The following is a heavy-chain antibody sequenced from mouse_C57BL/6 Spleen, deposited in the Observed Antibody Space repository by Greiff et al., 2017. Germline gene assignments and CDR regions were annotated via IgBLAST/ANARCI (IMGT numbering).Heavy chain of an antibody. V-gene: IGHV3-1*01. CDR3: ARAGRDWFAY. J-gene: IGHJ3*01. Sequence: EVQLQQSGPGMVKPSQSLSLTCTVTGYSITSGYDWHWIRHFPGNKLEWMGYISYSGSTNYTPSLKSRISIKHATSKNHFFLKLNSVTTEDTATYYCARAGRDWFAYWGQGTLVTVSA. D-gene: IGHD3-3*01. CDR2: ISYSGST. CDR1: GYSITSGYD.